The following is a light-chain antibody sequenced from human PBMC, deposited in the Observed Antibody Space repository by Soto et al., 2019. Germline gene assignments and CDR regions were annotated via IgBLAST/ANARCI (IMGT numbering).Light chain of an antibody. CDR1: QSFSSSY. V-gene: IGKV3-20*01. Sequence: EIVLTQSPGTLSLSPGERATLSCRASQSFSSSYLAWYQQKGGQAPRLLIYGASSRATGIPDRFSGSGSGIDFTLTISRLEPEDFAVYYCQHHGSSPPYTFGQGTKLEIK. CDR2: GAS. J-gene: IGKJ2*01. CDR3: QHHGSSPPYT.